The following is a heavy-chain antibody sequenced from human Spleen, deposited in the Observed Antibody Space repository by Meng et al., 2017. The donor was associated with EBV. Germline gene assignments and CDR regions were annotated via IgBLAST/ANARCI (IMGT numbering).Heavy chain of an antibody. Sequence: AEVQKPVSVVNVSCKSSGNTFPDYYIHWVRQAPGQGLEWMGWINPNSGGTNSAESFQGWVTMTRDTSISTVYMELSGLRSDATAMYFCARAPPYCGGDCFDPWGQGTLVTVSS. V-gene: IGHV1-2*04. CDR2: INPNSGGT. CDR3: ARAPPYCGGDCFDP. CDR1: GNTFPDYY. D-gene: IGHD2-21*01. J-gene: IGHJ5*02.